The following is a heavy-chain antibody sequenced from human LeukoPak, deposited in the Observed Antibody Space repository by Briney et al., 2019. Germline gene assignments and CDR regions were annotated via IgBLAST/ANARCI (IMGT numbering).Heavy chain of an antibody. CDR3: ARGVFGESLES. V-gene: IGHV1-2*02. CDR1: GYNYRDYY. Sequence: ASVKVSCKASGYNYRDYYIHWVRHAPGQGLEWVGWINPQSGGTRYAPRFQSRVTMSSDTFINTAYMELRRLRSDDTAVYYCARGVFGESLESWGQGTLVTVSS. J-gene: IGHJ4*02. CDR2: INPQSGGT. D-gene: IGHD3-10*02.